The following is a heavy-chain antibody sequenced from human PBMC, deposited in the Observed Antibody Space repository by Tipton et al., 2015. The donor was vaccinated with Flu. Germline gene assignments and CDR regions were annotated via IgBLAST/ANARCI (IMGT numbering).Heavy chain of an antibody. CDR2: VYQSGST. J-gene: IGHJ6*02. CDR1: GASVSSSAYY. V-gene: IGHV4-39*07. CDR3: ASFVRPYFTNGLDV. Sequence: TLSLTCTVSGASVSSSAYYWAWVRQPPGKGLEWIGNVYQSGSTSHNPSLKSRVTISIDTSADQFFLKLKSVTAADTAVYFWASFVRPYFTNGLDVWGQGTTVTVSS. D-gene: IGHD3-10*02.